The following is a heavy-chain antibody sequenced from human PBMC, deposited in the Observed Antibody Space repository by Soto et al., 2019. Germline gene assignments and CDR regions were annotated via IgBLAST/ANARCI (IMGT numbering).Heavy chain of an antibody. V-gene: IGHV4-30-4*01. Sequence: SETLSLTCTVSGGSISSGDYYWSWIRQPPGKGLEWIGYIYYSGSTYYSPSLKSRVTISVDTSKNQFSLKLSSVTAADTAVYYCARGGDILTGYLDYWGQGTLVTVSS. CDR1: GGSISSGDYY. CDR3: ARGGDILTGYLDY. CDR2: IYYSGST. D-gene: IGHD3-9*01. J-gene: IGHJ4*02.